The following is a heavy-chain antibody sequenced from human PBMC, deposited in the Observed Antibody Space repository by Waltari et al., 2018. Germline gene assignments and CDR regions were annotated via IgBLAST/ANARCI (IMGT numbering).Heavy chain of an antibody. CDR1: GFASSTHA. V-gene: IGHV3-30*02. Sequence: QVQLVESGVGVVQPGGALRLSCAACGFASSTHAMHWVRQAPGKGLEWVAFIRHDGTKKYSADSVKGRFTISRDNSKNTLYLQMNSLRAEDTAVYYCAKEGGLFAGYGSFDYWGQGTLVTVSS. D-gene: IGHD5-18*01. CDR3: AKEGGLFAGYGSFDY. J-gene: IGHJ4*02. CDR2: IRHDGTKK.